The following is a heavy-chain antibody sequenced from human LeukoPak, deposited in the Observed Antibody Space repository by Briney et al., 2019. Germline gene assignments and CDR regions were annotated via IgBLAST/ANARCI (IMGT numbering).Heavy chain of an antibody. V-gene: IGHV3-21*01. J-gene: IGHJ4*02. D-gene: IGHD1-1*01. Sequence: PGGSLRLSCAASGFTFSGYWMSWIRQAPGKGLEWVSSISSSSTYIYYADSMKGRFTISRDNAKNSLYLQINSLRAEDTAVYYCAREPDRTTGTDFDYWGQGTLVTVSS. CDR3: AREPDRTTGTDFDY. CDR1: GFTFSGYW. CDR2: ISSSSTYI.